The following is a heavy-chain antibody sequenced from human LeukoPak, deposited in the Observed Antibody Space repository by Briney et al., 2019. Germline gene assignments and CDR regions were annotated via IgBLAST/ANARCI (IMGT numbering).Heavy chain of an antibody. CDR1: GGSISSSSDY. D-gene: IGHD1-1*01. Sequence: SETLSLTCTVSGGSISSSSDYWGWIRQPPGKGLEWIGSIYYSGTTYYNPSRKSRVTISVDTAKNQFSLELSSVTAADTAVYYCARHTSHTIGTGDFDYWGQGTLVTVSS. V-gene: IGHV4-39*01. CDR2: IYYSGTT. CDR3: ARHTSHTIGTGDFDY. J-gene: IGHJ4*02.